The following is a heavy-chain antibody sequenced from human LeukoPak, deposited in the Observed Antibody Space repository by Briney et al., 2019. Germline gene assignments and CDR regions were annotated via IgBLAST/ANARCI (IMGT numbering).Heavy chain of an antibody. D-gene: IGHD3-9*01. CDR2: IYPGDSDT. CDR1: GYSFTSYW. CDR3: AGVLLGGYFDWLSPKTTTYYGMDV. Sequence: GESLKISCKGSGYSFTSYWIGWVRQMPGKGLEWMGIIYPGDSDTRYSPSFQGQVTISADKSISTAYLQWSSLKASDTAMYYCAGVLLGGYFDWLSPKTTTYYGMDVWGQGTTVTVSS. J-gene: IGHJ6*02. V-gene: IGHV5-51*01.